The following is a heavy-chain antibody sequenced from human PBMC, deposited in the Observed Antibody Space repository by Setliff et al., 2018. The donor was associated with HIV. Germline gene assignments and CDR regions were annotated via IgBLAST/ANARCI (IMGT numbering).Heavy chain of an antibody. CDR2: INHSGST. Sequence: SETLSLTCAVYGGSFSGYYWSWIRQPPGKGLECIGEINHSGSTNHNPSLKSRVTISVDTSKNQFSLKLNSVTAADTAVYYCASQEGGASKRTGISPFEYWGQGTLVTVSS. V-gene: IGHV4-34*01. D-gene: IGHD1-26*01. J-gene: IGHJ4*02. CDR1: GGSFSGYY. CDR3: ASQEGGASKRTGISPFEY.